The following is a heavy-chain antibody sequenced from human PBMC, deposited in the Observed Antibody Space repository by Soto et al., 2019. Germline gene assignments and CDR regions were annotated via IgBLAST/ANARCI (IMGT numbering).Heavy chain of an antibody. D-gene: IGHD6-13*01. CDR3: AKGGDKGAAGTRVYLYNAMDV. CDR1: GYTFTGYY. J-gene: IGHJ6*02. Sequence: ASVKVSCKASGYTFTGYYVHWVRQAPGQGLEWMGWINPNSGDTYLAQRFQGRVTMNRDTSIGTAYMELRGLTSDDTAEYYCAKGGDKGAAGTRVYLYNAMDVWGQGTTVTVSS. V-gene: IGHV1-2*02. CDR2: INPNSGDT.